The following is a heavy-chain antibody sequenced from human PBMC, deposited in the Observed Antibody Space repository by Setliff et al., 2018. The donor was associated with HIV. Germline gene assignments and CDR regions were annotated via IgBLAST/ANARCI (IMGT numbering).Heavy chain of an antibody. Sequence: SETLSLTCLVSHYSISDSYYWGWGRQPPGKGLEWIGTVYYLGNTYHNPSLRSRLSLSIDRSHQSFSFQLTSVSAADTAMYYCARGQWEGLHAYFFDVWGHGMLVTVSS. CDR2: VYYLGNT. D-gene: IGHD1-26*01. V-gene: IGHV4-38-2*01. CDR3: ARGQWEGLHAYFFDV. J-gene: IGHJ4*01. CDR1: HYSISDSYY.